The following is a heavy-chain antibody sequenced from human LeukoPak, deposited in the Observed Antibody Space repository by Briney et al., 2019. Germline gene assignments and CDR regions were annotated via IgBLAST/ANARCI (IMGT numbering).Heavy chain of an antibody. Sequence: SETLSLTCAVYGGSFSGYYWSWIRQPPGKGLEWIGEISHSGSTNYNPSLKSRVTISVDTSKNQFSLKLSSVTAADTAVYYCTRYDSDTAMLDYWGQGTLVTVSS. CDR2: ISHSGST. J-gene: IGHJ4*02. CDR3: TRYDSDTAMLDY. V-gene: IGHV4-34*01. CDR1: GGSFSGYY. D-gene: IGHD3-22*01.